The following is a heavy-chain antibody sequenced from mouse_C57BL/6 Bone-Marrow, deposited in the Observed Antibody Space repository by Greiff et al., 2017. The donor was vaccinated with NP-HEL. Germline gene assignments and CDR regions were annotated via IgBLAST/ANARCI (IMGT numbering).Heavy chain of an antibody. CDR1: GYTFTDYY. D-gene: IGHD2-5*01. Sequence: VQLQQSGPELVKPGASVKISCKASGYTFTDYYMNWVKQSHGKSLEWIGDINPNNGGTSYNQKFKGKATLTVDKSSSTAYMELRSLTSEVSAVYYCASESYSNSWFAYWGQGTLVTVSA. J-gene: IGHJ3*01. CDR2: INPNNGGT. CDR3: ASESYSNSWFAY. V-gene: IGHV1-26*01.